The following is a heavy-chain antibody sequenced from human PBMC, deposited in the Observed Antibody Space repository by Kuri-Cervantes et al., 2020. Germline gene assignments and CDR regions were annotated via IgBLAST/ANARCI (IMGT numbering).Heavy chain of an antibody. CDR2: ISWNSGSI. CDR3: AKDTRLVISAFDI. D-gene: IGHD3-9*01. J-gene: IGHJ3*02. Sequence: GGSLRLSCAASGFTFDDYAMHWVRQAPGKGLEWVSGISWNSGSIGYADSVKGRFTISRDNAKNSLYLQMNSLRAEDTALYYCAKDTRLVISAFDIWGQGTMVTVS. V-gene: IGHV3-9*01. CDR1: GFTFDDYA.